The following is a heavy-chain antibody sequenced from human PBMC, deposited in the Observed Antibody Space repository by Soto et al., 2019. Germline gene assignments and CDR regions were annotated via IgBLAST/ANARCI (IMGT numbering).Heavy chain of an antibody. Sequence: PGGSLRLSCTASGFTFSDYWMSWVRQAPGKGLEWVANIKEDGSVKEYVDSVKGRFTISRDNAKNSVYLQMSSLRAEDTAVYYCARVGYYYDSAGYYSWGRGILVTVSS. V-gene: IGHV3-7*03. J-gene: IGHJ4*02. CDR1: GFTFSDYW. CDR2: IKEDGSVK. D-gene: IGHD3-22*01. CDR3: ARVGYYYDSAGYYS.